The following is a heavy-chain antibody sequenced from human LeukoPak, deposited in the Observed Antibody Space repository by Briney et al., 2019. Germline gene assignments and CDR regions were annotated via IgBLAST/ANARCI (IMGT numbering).Heavy chain of an antibody. V-gene: IGHV3-15*01. J-gene: IGHJ4*02. CDR2: ILSKSDGWTT. CDR1: GFTFSNAW. Sequence: GGSLRLSCAASGFTFSNAWMGWVRQAPGKGLEWVGRILSKSDGWTTDYAAPVKGRFTISRDDSENTLYLEMNSLKTEDTAVYYCTTYLSIRGQGTLVTVSS. CDR3: TTYLSI.